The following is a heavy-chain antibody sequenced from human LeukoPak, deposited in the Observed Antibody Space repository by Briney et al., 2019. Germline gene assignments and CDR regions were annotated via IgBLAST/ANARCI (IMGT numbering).Heavy chain of an antibody. Sequence: PSETLSLTCTDSGGSISSYYWSWIRQPPGKGLEWIGYIYYSGSTNYNPSLKSRVTISVDTSKNQFSLKLSSVTAADTAVYYCARGIVAAAATPWFDPWGQGTLVTVSS. V-gene: IGHV4-59*01. CDR2: IYYSGST. D-gene: IGHD6-13*01. CDR3: ARGIVAAAATPWFDP. CDR1: GGSISSYY. J-gene: IGHJ5*02.